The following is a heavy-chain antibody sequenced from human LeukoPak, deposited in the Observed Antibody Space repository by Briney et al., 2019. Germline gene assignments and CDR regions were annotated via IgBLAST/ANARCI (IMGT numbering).Heavy chain of an antibody. CDR1: GFTFSSHS. CDR2: ISSSDITI. D-gene: IGHD2-2*01. V-gene: IGHV3-48*04. CDR3: ARTAHPVRNYFDY. Sequence: GGSLRLSCAVSGFTFSSHSMNWVRQAPGKGLECVSYISSSDITIYYADSVKGRFTISRDNAKNSLYLQMNSLRAEDTAVYYCARTAHPVRNYFDYWGQGTLVTVSS. J-gene: IGHJ4*02.